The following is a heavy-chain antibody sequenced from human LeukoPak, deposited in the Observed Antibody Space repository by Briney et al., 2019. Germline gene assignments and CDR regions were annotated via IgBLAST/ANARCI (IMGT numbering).Heavy chain of an antibody. CDR1: GFTFSSYG. D-gene: IGHD3-10*01. Sequence: PGGSLRLSCAASGFTFSSYGMHWVRQAPGKGLEWVAVISYDGSNKYYADSVKGRFTISRDNSKNTLYLQMNSLRAEDTAVYYCAKDRMVRGRLYYYGMDDWGQGTTVTVSS. J-gene: IGHJ6*02. V-gene: IGHV3-30*18. CDR2: ISYDGSNK. CDR3: AKDRMVRGRLYYYGMDD.